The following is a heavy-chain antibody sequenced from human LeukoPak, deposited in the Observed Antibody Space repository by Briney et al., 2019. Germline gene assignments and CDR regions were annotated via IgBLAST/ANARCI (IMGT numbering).Heavy chain of an antibody. CDR3: ARAKSVTTDYYGMDV. CDR2: IYPADSDT. D-gene: IGHD4-17*01. V-gene: IGHV5-51*01. CDR1: GYSFTNYW. J-gene: IGHJ6*02. Sequence: GESLKILCKGSGYSFTNYWIAWVRQMPGKGLEWMVIIYPADSDTRYSPSFQGQVTISADKSISTAYLQWSSLKASDTAMYYCARAKSVTTDYYGMDVWGQGTTVTVSS.